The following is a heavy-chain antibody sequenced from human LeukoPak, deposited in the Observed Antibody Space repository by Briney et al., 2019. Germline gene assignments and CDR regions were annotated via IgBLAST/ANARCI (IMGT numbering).Heavy chain of an antibody. Sequence: SVKVSCKASGGTFSSYSISWVRQAPGQGLEWMGGIIPIFGTANYAQKFQGRVTITADESTSTAYMELSSLRSEDTAVYYCARVVDGYNPRHNLFDPWGQGTLVTVSS. D-gene: IGHD5-24*01. CDR2: IIPIFGTA. CDR1: GGTFSSYS. CDR3: ARVVDGYNPRHNLFDP. V-gene: IGHV1-69*13. J-gene: IGHJ5*02.